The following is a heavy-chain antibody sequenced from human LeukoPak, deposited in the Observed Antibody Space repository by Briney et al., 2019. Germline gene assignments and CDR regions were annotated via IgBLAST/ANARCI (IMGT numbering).Heavy chain of an antibody. CDR2: IWYDGSKE. CDR1: GYTFRSFG. J-gene: IGHJ4*02. V-gene: IGHV3-33*01. Sequence: GGSLRLSCSASGYTFRSFGMLRLPPAPGKGLEGVAAIWYDGSKEYYADSVKGRVTISRDDYKRMMYLKMNSLGDDDTAGYYCARDACSARSCPPWDWGQGTQVIVSS. D-gene: IGHD2-15*01. CDR3: ARDACSARSCPPWD.